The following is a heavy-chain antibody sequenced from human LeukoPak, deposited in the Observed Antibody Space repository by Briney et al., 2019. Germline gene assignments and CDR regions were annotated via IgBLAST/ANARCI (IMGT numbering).Heavy chain of an antibody. CDR1: GFTFSNYG. J-gene: IGHJ4*02. D-gene: IGHD6-19*01. CDR2: VSGGGSST. V-gene: IGHV3-23*01. Sequence: GGSLRLSCAASGFTFSNYGMTWVRQAPGKGLEWVSVVSGGGSSTYYADSVKGRFIISRDNSENTLYLQMNSLRAEDTAIYYCAKRGSGRYLDYWGQGTLVTVSS. CDR3: AKRGSGRYLDY.